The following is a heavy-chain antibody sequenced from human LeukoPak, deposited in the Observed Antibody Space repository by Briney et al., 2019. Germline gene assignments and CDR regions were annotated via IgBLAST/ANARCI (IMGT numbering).Heavy chain of an antibody. D-gene: IGHD2-2*02. Sequence: GGSLRLSCAASGFTFSSYSMNWVRQAPGKGLEWVSSISSSSSYIYYADSVKGRFTITRDNAKNSLYLQMNSLRAEDTAVYYCARGPMEVVPAAIPYYWGQGTLVTVSS. J-gene: IGHJ4*02. V-gene: IGHV3-21*01. CDR2: ISSSSSYI. CDR3: ARGPMEVVPAAIPYY. CDR1: GFTFSSYS.